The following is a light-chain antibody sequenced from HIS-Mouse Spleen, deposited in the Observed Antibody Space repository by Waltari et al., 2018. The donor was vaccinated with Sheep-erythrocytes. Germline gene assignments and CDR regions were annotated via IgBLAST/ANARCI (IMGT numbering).Light chain of an antibody. V-gene: IGLV1-44*01. CDR1: SSNIGSNT. CDR3: AAWDDSLNGYV. CDR2: SNS. Sequence: QSVLTQPPSASGTPGQRVTISCSGSSSNIGSNTVNWYQQLPGTAPKLLIYSNSQRPSGVPYRFSGAKSGTSASLGISGLQSEDEADYYCAAWDDSLNGYVFGTGTKVTVL. J-gene: IGLJ1*01.